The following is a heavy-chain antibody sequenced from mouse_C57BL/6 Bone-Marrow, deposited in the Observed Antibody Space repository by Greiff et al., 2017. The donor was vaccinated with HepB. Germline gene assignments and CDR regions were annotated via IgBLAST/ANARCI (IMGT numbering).Heavy chain of an antibody. V-gene: IGHV1-75*01. J-gene: IGHJ1*03. CDR3: ARYYYGSSYWYFDV. CDR2: IFPGSGST. Sequence: QVQLQQSGPELMKPGASVKISCKASGYTFTDYYINWVKQRPGQGLEWIGWIFPGSGSTYYNEKFKGKATLTVDKSSSTAYMLLSSLTSEDSAVYFCARYYYGSSYWYFDVWGTGTTVTVSS. D-gene: IGHD1-1*01. CDR1: GYTFTDYY.